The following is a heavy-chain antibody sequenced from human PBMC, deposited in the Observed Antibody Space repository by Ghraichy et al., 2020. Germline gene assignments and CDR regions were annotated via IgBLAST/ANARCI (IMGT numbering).Heavy chain of an antibody. V-gene: IGHV3-43D*03. Sequence: GGSLRLSCAASGFTFDDYAMHWVRQAPGKGLEWVSLISWYGGSTYYADSVKGRFTISRDNSKNSLYLQMNSLRAEDTALYYCAKDEEKRGWDPWGQGTLVTVSS. CDR2: ISWYGGST. CDR3: AKDEEKRGWDP. CDR1: GFTFDDYA. J-gene: IGHJ5*02.